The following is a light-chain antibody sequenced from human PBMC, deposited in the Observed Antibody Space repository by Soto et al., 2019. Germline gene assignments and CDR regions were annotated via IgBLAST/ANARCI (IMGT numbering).Light chain of an antibody. V-gene: IGKV3-15*01. Sequence: EIVLTQSSATLSLSPGERATLSCRASQSVTSNALAWYQQKPGQAPRLLIYGASTRATGIPARFSGSGSGTEFTLTISSLQSEDFAVYYCQQYNNWPRTFGQGTKVDIK. J-gene: IGKJ1*01. CDR1: QSVTSN. CDR3: QQYNNWPRT. CDR2: GAS.